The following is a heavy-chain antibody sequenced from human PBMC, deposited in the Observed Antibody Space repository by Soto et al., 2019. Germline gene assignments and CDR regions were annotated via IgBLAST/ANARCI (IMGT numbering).Heavy chain of an antibody. CDR1: GFTFSSYE. CDR2: ISSSGSTI. J-gene: IGHJ6*02. V-gene: IGHV3-48*03. CDR3: ARDHKGGYYYYGMDV. Sequence: PGGSLRLSCAGSGFTFSSYEMNWVRQAPGKGLEWVSYISSSGSTIYYADSVKGRFTISRDNAKNSLYLQMNSLRAEDTAVYYCARDHKGGYYYYGMDVWGQGTTVTVSS.